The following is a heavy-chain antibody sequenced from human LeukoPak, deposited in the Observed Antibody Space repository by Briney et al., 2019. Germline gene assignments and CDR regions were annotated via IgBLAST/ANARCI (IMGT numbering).Heavy chain of an antibody. D-gene: IGHD6-13*01. CDR3: ARAGSSWSNYYYYGMDV. V-gene: IGHV1-2*02. J-gene: IGHJ6*02. CDR2: INPNSGGT. Sequence: GASVKVSCKASGYTFTGYYMHCVRQAPGQGLEWMGWINPNSGGTNYAQKFQGRVTMTRDTSISTAYMELSRLRSDDTAVYYCARAGSSWSNYYYYGMDVWGQGTTVTVSS. CDR1: GYTFTGYY.